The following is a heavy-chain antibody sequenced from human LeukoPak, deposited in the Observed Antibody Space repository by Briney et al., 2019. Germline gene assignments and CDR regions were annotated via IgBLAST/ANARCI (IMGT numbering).Heavy chain of an antibody. D-gene: IGHD1-1*01. J-gene: IGHJ6*03. Sequence: PSETLSLTCGVSGYPINNAYYWGWIRQPPGKGLEWIGSLYHPDSTYYNPSLKSRVTMSLDTSRNQFSLRLSFVTAAGTAVYYCARRYDSYFYYYLDLWGTGTTVTVSS. V-gene: IGHV4-38-2*01. CDR2: LYHPDST. CDR1: GYPINNAYY. CDR3: ARRYDSYFYYYLDL.